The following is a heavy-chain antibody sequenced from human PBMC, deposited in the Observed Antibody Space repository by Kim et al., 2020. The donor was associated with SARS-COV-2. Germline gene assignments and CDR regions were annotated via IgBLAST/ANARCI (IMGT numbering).Heavy chain of an antibody. J-gene: IGHJ4*02. CDR2: ISGSGGST. D-gene: IGHD6-19*01. V-gene: IGHV3-23*01. Sequence: GGSLRLSCAASGFTFSSYAMSWVRQAPGKGLEWVSAISGSGGSTYYADSVKGRFTISRDNSKNTLYLQMNSLRAEDTAVYYCARYSSGWYRSFDYWGQGTLVTVSS. CDR1: GFTFSSYA. CDR3: ARYSSGWYRSFDY.